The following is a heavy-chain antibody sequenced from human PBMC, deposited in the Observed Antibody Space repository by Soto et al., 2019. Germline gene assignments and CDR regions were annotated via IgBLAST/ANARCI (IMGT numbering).Heavy chain of an antibody. CDR2: ISDGGTTI. V-gene: IGHV3-74*01. CDR3: TSVLDLDY. CDR1: GFSFSNAW. Sequence: GGSLRLFCAASGFSFSNAWMHWVRQVPGEGLEWVATISDGGTTINTADSVKGRFTVSRDDAKNTVYLQMNSLRAGDTALYYCTSVLDLDYWGQGTLVTVSS. J-gene: IGHJ4*02. D-gene: IGHD2-8*02.